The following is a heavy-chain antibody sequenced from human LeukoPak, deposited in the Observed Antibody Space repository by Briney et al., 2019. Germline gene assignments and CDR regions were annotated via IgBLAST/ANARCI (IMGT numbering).Heavy chain of an antibody. J-gene: IGHJ4*02. CDR3: ARPGVPAAIFH. Sequence: SETLSLTCTVSGGSISSSTYYWGWIRQPPGKGLEWIGSIYFGGSTYYNPSLKSRVTTSVDTSNNQFSLKLSSVTAADTAVYYCARPGVPAAIFHWGQGTLVTVSS. D-gene: IGHD2-2*01. CDR2: IYFGGST. CDR1: GGSISSSTYY. V-gene: IGHV4-39*01.